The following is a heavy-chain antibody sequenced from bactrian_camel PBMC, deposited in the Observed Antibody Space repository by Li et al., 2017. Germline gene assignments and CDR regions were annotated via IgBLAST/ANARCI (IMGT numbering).Heavy chain of an antibody. CDR1: GYTYYSSYC. CDR2: IDGDGYT. J-gene: IGHJ4*01. Sequence: VESGGGSVQAGGSLRLACAASGYTYYSSYCLGWFRQAPGKEREGVASIDGDGYTSYSDSAEGRFTISRDNAKNIVYLQMNSLKPEDTAVYYCDLTEKPGSSCEPDNGWGQGTQVTVS. CDR3: DLTEKPGSSCEPDNG. D-gene: IGHD6*01. V-gene: IGHV3S25*01.